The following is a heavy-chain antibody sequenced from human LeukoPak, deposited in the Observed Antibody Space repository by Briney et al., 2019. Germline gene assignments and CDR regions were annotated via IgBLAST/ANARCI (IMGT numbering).Heavy chain of an antibody. CDR2: LYSDGTT. V-gene: IGHV3-66*02. J-gene: IGHJ4*02. D-gene: IGHD3-10*01. CDR3: VRGMGVSMLYYFDY. CDR1: GFTFGDYA. Sequence: PGRSLRLSCTASGFTFGDYAMSWVRQAPGKGLECVSVLYSDGTTYYADSVKGRFTISRDNSKNTLYLQMNSLRAEDTAVYYCVRGMGVSMLYYFDYWGQGTLVTVSS.